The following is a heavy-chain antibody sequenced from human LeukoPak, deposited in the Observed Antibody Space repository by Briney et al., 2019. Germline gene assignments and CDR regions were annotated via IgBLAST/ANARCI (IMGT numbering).Heavy chain of an antibody. CDR2: MNPNSGNT. J-gene: IGHJ4*02. Sequence: ASVKVSCKASGYTFTSYDINWVRQATGQGLEWMGWMNPNSGNTNYAQKLQGRVTMTTDTSTSTAYMELRSLRSDDTAVYYCARGGDYVWGSYRTNTRRLWFDYWGQGTLVTVSS. CDR1: GYTFTSYD. D-gene: IGHD3-16*02. CDR3: ARGGDYVWGSYRTNTRRLWFDY. V-gene: IGHV1-18*01.